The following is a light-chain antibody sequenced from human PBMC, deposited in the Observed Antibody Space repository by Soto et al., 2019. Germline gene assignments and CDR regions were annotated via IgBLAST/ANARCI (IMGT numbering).Light chain of an antibody. CDR1: SSDVGGYDY. CDR2: DVS. J-gene: IGLJ1*01. Sequence: QSVLTQPRSVSGSPGQSVTISCTGTSSDVGGYDYVSWYQHHPGKAPKVTIYDVSKRPSGVPDRFSGSKSGNTASLTISGLQAHDEAHYYCSSFVGPYTYVFGTGTKVTVL. V-gene: IGLV2-11*01. CDR3: SSFVGPYTYV.